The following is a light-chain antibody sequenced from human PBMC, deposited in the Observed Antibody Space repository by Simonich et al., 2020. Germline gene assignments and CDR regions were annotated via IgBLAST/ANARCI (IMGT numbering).Light chain of an antibody. CDR2: DAS. Sequence: DIQMTQSPSSLSASVGDRVTITCQASQDIRNYLNWYQQKPGKAPKLLIYDASNLETGVPSRFSGSGSGTDFTFTIISLQPEDIATYYCQQYDNLPFTFGPGTKVDIK. CDR1: QDIRNY. V-gene: IGKV1-33*01. J-gene: IGKJ3*01. CDR3: QQYDNLPFT.